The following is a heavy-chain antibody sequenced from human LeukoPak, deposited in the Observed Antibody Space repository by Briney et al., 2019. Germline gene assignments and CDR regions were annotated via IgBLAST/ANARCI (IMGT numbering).Heavy chain of an antibody. V-gene: IGHV1-2*02. D-gene: IGHD6-19*01. Sequence: ASVKVSCKASGYTYTGYYMHWVRQAPGQGLEWMGCINPNSGGKNYAQKFQGRVTMTRDTSISKAYMELSRLRSDDPAVYYCASGSSGWYGEGNYYYYYMDVWGKGTTVTVSS. CDR2: INPNSGGK. J-gene: IGHJ6*03. CDR3: ASGSSGWYGEGNYYYYYMDV. CDR1: GYTYTGYY.